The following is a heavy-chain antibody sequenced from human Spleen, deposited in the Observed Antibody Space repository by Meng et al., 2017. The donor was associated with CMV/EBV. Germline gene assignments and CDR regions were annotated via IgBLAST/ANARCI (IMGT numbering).Heavy chain of an antibody. Sequence: SGFTFSDYYMSWIRQDPGKGLEWVSYISSSGSTIYYADSVKGRFTISRDNAKNSLYLQMNSLRAEDTAVYYCARSGSYLAYWYFDLWGRGTLVTVSS. CDR3: ARSGSYLAYWYFDL. V-gene: IGHV3-11*04. D-gene: IGHD1-26*01. CDR1: GFTFSDYY. CDR2: ISSSGSTI. J-gene: IGHJ2*01.